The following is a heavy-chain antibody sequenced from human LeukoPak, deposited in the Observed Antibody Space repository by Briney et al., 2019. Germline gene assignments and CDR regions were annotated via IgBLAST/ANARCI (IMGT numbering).Heavy chain of an antibody. J-gene: IGHJ4*02. CDR1: GFTFSSYA. Sequence: GGSLRLSCAASGFTFSSYAMSWVRQAPGKGLEWVSAISGSGGSTYYADSVKGRFTISRDNSKDTLYLQMNSLRAEDTAVYYCAKSEGRIAARPDVDYWGQGTLVTVSS. CDR2: ISGSGGST. D-gene: IGHD6-6*01. CDR3: AKSEGRIAARPDVDY. V-gene: IGHV3-23*01.